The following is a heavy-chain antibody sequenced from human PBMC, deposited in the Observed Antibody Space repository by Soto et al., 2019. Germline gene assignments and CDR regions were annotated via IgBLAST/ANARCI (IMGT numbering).Heavy chain of an antibody. Sequence: GGSLRLYWSASGFVVSSWAMNWVRQAPGKGLEWVSYISSSGSTIYYADSVKGRFTISRDNAKNSLYLQMNSLRAEDTAVYYCAREYIQTDYSGQGTLVTSPQ. CDR3: AREYIQTDY. D-gene: IGHD1-20*01. J-gene: IGHJ4*02. V-gene: IGHV3-48*03. CDR2: ISSSGSTI. CDR1: GFVVSSWA.